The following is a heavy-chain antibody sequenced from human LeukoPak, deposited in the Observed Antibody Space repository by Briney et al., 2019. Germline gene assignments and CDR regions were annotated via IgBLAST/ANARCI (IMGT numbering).Heavy chain of an antibody. CDR2: INEDGRNT. V-gene: IGHV3-74*01. Sequence: PGGSLRLSCAASGFTFSSYAMSWVRQAPGKGLVWVSRINEDGRNTYYADSVKGRFTISRDNAKNTMYLQMNSLRAEDTALYYCAKYYGSGTYATDHWGQGTLVTVSS. CDR1: GFTFSSYA. J-gene: IGHJ4*02. D-gene: IGHD3-10*01. CDR3: AKYYGSGTYATDH.